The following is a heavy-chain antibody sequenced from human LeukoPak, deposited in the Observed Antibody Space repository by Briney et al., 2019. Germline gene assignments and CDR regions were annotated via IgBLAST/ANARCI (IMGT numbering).Heavy chain of an antibody. CDR3: AKAAGARGGDPYYFDY. Sequence: GGSLRLSCAASGFTFSSYWMHWVRQAPGKGLVWVSRINSDGSSTSYADSVKGRFTISRDNAKNTLYLQMNSLRAEDTAVYYCAKAAGARGGDPYYFDYWGQGTLVTVSS. CDR1: GFTFSSYW. V-gene: IGHV3-74*01. J-gene: IGHJ4*02. CDR2: INSDGSST. D-gene: IGHD3-16*01.